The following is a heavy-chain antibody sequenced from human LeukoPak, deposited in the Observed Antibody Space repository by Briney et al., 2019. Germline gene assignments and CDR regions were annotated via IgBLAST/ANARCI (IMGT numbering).Heavy chain of an antibody. Sequence: GGSLRLSCAASGFTFSSYGMHWVRQAPGKGLEWVAVISYDGSNKYYADSVKGRFTISRDNSKNTLYLQMNSLRAEDTAVYYCAKVEVGATLTFDYWGQGTLVTVSS. D-gene: IGHD1-26*01. CDR3: AKVEVGATLTFDY. CDR1: GFTFSSYG. CDR2: ISYDGSNK. J-gene: IGHJ4*02. V-gene: IGHV3-30*18.